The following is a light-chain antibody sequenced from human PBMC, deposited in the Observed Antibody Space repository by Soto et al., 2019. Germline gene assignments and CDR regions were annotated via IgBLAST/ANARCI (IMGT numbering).Light chain of an antibody. CDR2: SAS. V-gene: IGKV3-11*01. J-gene: IGKJ5*01. Sequence: EMVLTQSPATLSLSPGERATLSCRASQSISNYLAWYQQKPGHTPRLLIYSASIGATGTPARFSGSGSGTDFTLTISSLEPEDFAVYYCQQRSNWPPFTFGQGTRLEIK. CDR1: QSISNY. CDR3: QQRSNWPPFT.